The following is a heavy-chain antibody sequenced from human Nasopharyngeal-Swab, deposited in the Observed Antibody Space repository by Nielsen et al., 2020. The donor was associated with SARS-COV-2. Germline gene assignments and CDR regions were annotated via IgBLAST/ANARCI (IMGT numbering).Heavy chain of an antibody. J-gene: IGHJ6*03. CDR1: GGSISSYS. V-gene: IGHV4-59*01. CDR2: IYYSGST. Sequence: ESLKISCAVSGGSISSYSWSWIRLPPGKGLEWIGYIYYSGSTNYSPSLKSRVTISVDTSKNQFSLKLNSVTAADTAVYYCARTAGYYYMDVLGKGTTVTVSS. D-gene: IGHD6-13*01. CDR3: ARTAGYYYMDV.